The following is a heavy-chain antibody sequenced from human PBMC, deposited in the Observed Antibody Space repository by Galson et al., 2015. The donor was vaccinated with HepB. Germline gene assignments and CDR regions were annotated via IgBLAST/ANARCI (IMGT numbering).Heavy chain of an antibody. Sequence: SLRLSCAASGFTFSSYGMHWVRQAPGKGLEWVAVISYDGSNKYYADSVKGRFTISRDNSKNTLYLQMNSLRAEDTAVYYCARPIGYCSSTSCYYYYYYGMDVWGQGTTVTVSS. CDR2: ISYDGSNK. V-gene: IGHV3-30*03. CDR3: ARPIGYCSSTSCYYYYYYGMDV. D-gene: IGHD2-2*01. CDR1: GFTFSSYG. J-gene: IGHJ6*02.